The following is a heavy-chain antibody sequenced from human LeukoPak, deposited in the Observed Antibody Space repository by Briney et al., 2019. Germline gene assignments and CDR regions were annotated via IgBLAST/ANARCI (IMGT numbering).Heavy chain of an antibody. V-gene: IGHV3-53*01. CDR2: LYSDGNS. D-gene: IGHD1-26*01. J-gene: IGHJ4*02. CDR3: ARGGTRGSLDY. CDR1: GLTFSSNY. Sequence: PGGSLRLSCAASGLTFSSNYMSWVRQAPGKGLEWVSVLYSDGNSYYTDSVKGRFTFSRDNSKNTLYLQMNSLRAEDTAVYYCARGGTRGSLDYWGQGTLVTVSS.